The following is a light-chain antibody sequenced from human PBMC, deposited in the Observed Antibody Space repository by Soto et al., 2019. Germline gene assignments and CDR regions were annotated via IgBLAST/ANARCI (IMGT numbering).Light chain of an antibody. CDR1: QSVSGN. CDR3: QQYGSSPRT. Sequence: EIVFTQSPDTLSLSPGERATLSCRASQSVSGNLAWYQQKPGQAPRLLIYGASTRATGIPARFSGSASGTDFTLTISSLQSEDFAVYYCQQYGSSPRTFGGGTKVDI. CDR2: GAS. V-gene: IGKV3-15*01. J-gene: IGKJ4*01.